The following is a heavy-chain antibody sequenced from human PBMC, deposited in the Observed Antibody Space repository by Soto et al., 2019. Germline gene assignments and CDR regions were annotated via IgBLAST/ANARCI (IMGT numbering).Heavy chain of an antibody. V-gene: IGHV4-30-2*01. Sequence: QLQLQESGSGLVTPSQTLSLTCAVSGGSISSGGYSWNWIRLPPGKCLEWIAYIHHGGTTHYNPSLRSRVTISVDTSKNQFSRMLTSVTAADTAVYYCARERSGGGEFDSFCQGTLVTVSS. CDR1: GGSISSGGYS. CDR3: ARERSGGGEFDS. J-gene: IGHJ4*02. CDR2: IHHGGTT. D-gene: IGHD3-16*01.